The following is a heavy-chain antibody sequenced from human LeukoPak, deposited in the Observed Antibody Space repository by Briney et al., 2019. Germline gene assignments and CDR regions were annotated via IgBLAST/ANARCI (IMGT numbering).Heavy chain of an antibody. CDR1: GGSISSYY. J-gene: IGHJ1*01. D-gene: IGHD3-10*01. Sequence: SETLSLTCTVSGGSISSYYWSWIRQPPGKGLEWIGYIYYSGSTNYNPSLKSRVTISVDTSKNQLSLKLSSVTAADTAVYYCARDFGGFQHWGQGTLVTVSS. CDR3: ARDFGGFQH. V-gene: IGHV4-59*01. CDR2: IYYSGST.